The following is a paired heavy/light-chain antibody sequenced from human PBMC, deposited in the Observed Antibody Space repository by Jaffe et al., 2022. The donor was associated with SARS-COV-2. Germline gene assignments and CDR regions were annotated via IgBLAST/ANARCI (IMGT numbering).Heavy chain of an antibody. CDR1: GFTFSSYW. CDR3: AVSFGESNNWHNYFDY. D-gene: IGHD3-10*01. CDR2: INPDGSST. V-gene: IGHV3-74*01. J-gene: IGHJ4*02. Sequence: EVQLVESGGGLVQPGGSLRLSCAASGFTFSSYWMHWVRQAPGKGLVWVSRINPDGSSTNYADSVKGRFTISRDNAKNTLYLQMNSLRAEDTAVYFCAVSFGESNNWHNYFDYWGRGTLVTVSS.
Light chain of an antibody. CDR2: AAS. Sequence: DIQMTQSPSSLSASVGDRVTITCRASQGIRNDLGWYQQKPGKAPKRLIYAASSLQSGVPSRFSGSGSGTEFTLTISSLQPEDFATYYCLQHNSHPPTFGPGTKVDIK. V-gene: IGKV1-17*01. CDR1: QGIRND. CDR3: LQHNSHPPT. J-gene: IGKJ3*01.